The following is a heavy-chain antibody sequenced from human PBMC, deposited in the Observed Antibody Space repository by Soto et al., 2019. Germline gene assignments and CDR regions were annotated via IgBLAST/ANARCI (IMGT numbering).Heavy chain of an antibody. Sequence: EVQLVESGGGLVQPGGSLRLSCAASGFTFSSYAMHWVRQAPGKVLEYVSAITSNGGNTDYASSVKGRFTISRDNYKTPMYLQMGSLRAEDMAVYYCARRIPFGYGMDVWGQGTTVTVAS. D-gene: IGHD2-21*01. CDR2: ITSNGGNT. CDR3: ARRIPFGYGMDV. CDR1: GFTFSSYA. V-gene: IGHV3-64*01. J-gene: IGHJ6*02.